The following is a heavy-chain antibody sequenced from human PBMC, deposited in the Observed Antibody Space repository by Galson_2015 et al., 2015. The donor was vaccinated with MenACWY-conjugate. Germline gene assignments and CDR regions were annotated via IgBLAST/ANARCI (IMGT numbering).Heavy chain of an antibody. CDR2: IYPAESET. CDR1: GYTTTSYW. Sequence: QSGAEVKKPGESLKISCKGSGYTTTSYWVGWVRQMPGKGLEWMGVIYPAESETRYSPSFQGPVTISADKSTNTAYLQWSSLKASDTAMYYCARLLEYYFAYWGQGTLVTVSS. CDR3: ARLLEYYFAY. D-gene: IGHD5-24*01. V-gene: IGHV5-51*01. J-gene: IGHJ4*02.